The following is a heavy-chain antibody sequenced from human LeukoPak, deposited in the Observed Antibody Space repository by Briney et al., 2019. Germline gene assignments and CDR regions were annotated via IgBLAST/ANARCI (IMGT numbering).Heavy chain of an antibody. CDR1: GFTFSSYW. CDR3: ARGQLVVPAAVRY. J-gene: IGHJ4*02. CDR2: IKQDGSEK. Sequence: PGGSLRLSCGASGFTFSSYWMSWVRQAPGKGLEWVANIKQDGSEKYYVDSVKGRFTISRDNAKNSLYLQMNSLRAEDTAVYYCARGQLVVPAAVRYWGQGTLVTVSS. V-gene: IGHV3-7*01. D-gene: IGHD2-2*01.